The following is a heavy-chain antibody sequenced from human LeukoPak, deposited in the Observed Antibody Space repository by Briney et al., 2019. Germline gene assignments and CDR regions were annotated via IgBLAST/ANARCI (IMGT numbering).Heavy chain of an antibody. CDR3: ARRSGYSSSWRYDY. Sequence: GGSLRLSCAASGFTVSSNYMSWVRQAPGKGLEWVSVIYSGGSTYYADSVKGRFTISRDNSKNTLYLQMNSLRAEDTAVYYCARRSGYSSSWRYDYWGQGTLVTVSS. D-gene: IGHD6-13*01. V-gene: IGHV3-66*01. CDR1: GFTVSSNY. J-gene: IGHJ4*02. CDR2: IYSGGST.